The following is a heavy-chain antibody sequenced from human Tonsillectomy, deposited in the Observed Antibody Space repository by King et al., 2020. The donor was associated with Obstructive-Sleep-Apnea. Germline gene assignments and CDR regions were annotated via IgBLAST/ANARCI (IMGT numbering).Heavy chain of an antibody. J-gene: IGHJ3*02. CDR2: IFSSTSTL. CDR1: GFTFSSYS. V-gene: IGHV3-48*01. CDR3: ARTRAGTAFDAFDI. D-gene: IGHD2-21*02. Sequence: VQLVESGGGLVQPGGSLRLSCAASGFTFSSYSMNWVRQAPGKGLEWVSYIFSSTSTLYYADSVKGRFTISRDNAKNSLYLQMNSLRAEDTAVYYCARTRAGTAFDAFDIWGQGTMVTVSS.